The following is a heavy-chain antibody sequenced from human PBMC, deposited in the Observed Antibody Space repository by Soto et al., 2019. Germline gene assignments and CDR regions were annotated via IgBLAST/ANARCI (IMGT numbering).Heavy chain of an antibody. D-gene: IGHD6-13*01. CDR2: ISATGGRT. CDR3: AKEYSSNFNVRGSDY. Sequence: EVQLLESGGGLVQPGGFLRLSCAASGFTFSSYAMSWVRQAPGKGLEWVSAISATGGRTYYADSVKGRLTISRDNSKNTLYLQMNSLRAGDAAVYYCAKEYSSNFNVRGSDYWGQGTLVTVSS. J-gene: IGHJ4*02. CDR1: GFTFSSYA. V-gene: IGHV3-23*01.